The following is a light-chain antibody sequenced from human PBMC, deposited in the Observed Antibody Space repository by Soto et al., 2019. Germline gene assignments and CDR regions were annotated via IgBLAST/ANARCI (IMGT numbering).Light chain of an antibody. J-gene: IGKJ5*01. V-gene: IGKV3-20*01. CDR2: GAS. CDR3: QQYGTLIT. CDR1: QSVTNSY. Sequence: EIVLTQSPGTLSLSPGERATLSCRASQSVTNSYLAWYQQKPGQAPRLLIYGASSRATGIPDRFSGSGSGTDFTLTISRLESEDFAVYYWQQYGTLITFGQGTRLEIK.